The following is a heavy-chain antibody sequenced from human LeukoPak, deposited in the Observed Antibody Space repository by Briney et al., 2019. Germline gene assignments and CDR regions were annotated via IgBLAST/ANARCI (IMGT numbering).Heavy chain of an antibody. J-gene: IGHJ4*02. D-gene: IGHD3-22*01. CDR3: ARVDYYYDSSGYYYNGLDY. CDR1: GFTFSRYW. V-gene: IGHV3-74*01. Sequence: GGSLRLSCAASGFTFSRYWMHWVRQAPGKGLVWVSRINSDGSSTSYADSVKGRFTISRDNAKNTLYLQMNSLRAEDTAVYYCARVDYYYDSSGYYYNGLDYWGQGTLVTVSS. CDR2: INSDGSST.